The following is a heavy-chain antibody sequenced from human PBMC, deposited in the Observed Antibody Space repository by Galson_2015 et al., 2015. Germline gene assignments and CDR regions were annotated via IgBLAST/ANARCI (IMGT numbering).Heavy chain of an antibody. CDR2: INYSGRT. Sequence: RSLTFSVSDASIRAYYWNWIRQPPGKGLEWIGYINYSGRTNYKPGLKGRVTISVDTSKNQISLKETSLTAADTALYYCARALTGYKSAGYDGGAGDMRGQGTMVAMFS. J-gene: IGHJ3*02. D-gene: IGHD6-19*01. V-gene: IGHV4-59*12. CDR1: DASIRAYY. CDR3: ARALTGYKSAGYDGGAGDM.